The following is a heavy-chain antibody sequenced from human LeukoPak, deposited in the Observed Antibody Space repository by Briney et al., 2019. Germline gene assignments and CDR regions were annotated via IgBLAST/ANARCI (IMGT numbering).Heavy chain of an antibody. Sequence: QPSETLSLTCTVSGDSISNYYWSWIRQSPGKELEWIGYMYNRGSTIYNPSLKSRVTISTDTSKNQFSLRLTSVTAADTAGYYCARSEKAVTGTLDSWGQGTLITVSS. J-gene: IGHJ4*02. CDR3: ARSEKAVTGTLDS. CDR2: MYNRGST. CDR1: GDSISNYY. V-gene: IGHV4-59*01. D-gene: IGHD6-19*01.